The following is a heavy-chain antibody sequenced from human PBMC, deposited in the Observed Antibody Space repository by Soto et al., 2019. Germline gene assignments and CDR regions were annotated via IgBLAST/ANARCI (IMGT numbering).Heavy chain of an antibody. CDR1: GYSFFFYW. CDR3: ARQDGLANYYFDY. CDR2: IYPGESDT. D-gene: IGHD3-10*01. Sequence: PGESLKSSCTGSGYSFFFYWIAWVRQMPGKGLEWMGIIYPGESDTRYSPSFQGQVTISADKSISTAYLQWSSLKASDTAMYYCARQDGLANYYFDYWGQGTLVTVCS. V-gene: IGHV5-51*01. J-gene: IGHJ4*02.